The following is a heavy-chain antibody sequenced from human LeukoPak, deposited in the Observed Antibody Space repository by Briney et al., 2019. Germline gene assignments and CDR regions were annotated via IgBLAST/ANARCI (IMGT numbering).Heavy chain of an antibody. CDR2: ISSSTYI. Sequence: TGGSLRLSCAASGFTFSSYSMNWVRQAPGKGLEWVSSISSSTYIYYADSVKGRFTISRDNAKDSLYLQMNSLRAEDTAVYYCARGDSGSYYFDYWGQGTLVTVSS. J-gene: IGHJ4*02. V-gene: IGHV3-21*01. D-gene: IGHD1-26*01. CDR1: GFTFSSYS. CDR3: ARGDSGSYYFDY.